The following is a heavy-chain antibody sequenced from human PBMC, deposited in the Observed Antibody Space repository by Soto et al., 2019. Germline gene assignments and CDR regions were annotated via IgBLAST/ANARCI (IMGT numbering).Heavy chain of an antibody. D-gene: IGHD6-6*01. V-gene: IGHV1-18*04. CDR2: ISAYNGDT. J-gene: IGHJ5*02. CDR3: ARDQEYSTSGLYWFDL. CDR1: GYTFTSYG. Sequence: VQLVQSRAEVKKPGASVKVSCKASGYTFTSYGITWVRQAPGQGLEWMGWISAYNGDTNYAPRLQGRVTMTTDTSTSTVYMELKSLKSDDTAVYYCARDQEYSTSGLYWFDLWGQGTLVTVSS.